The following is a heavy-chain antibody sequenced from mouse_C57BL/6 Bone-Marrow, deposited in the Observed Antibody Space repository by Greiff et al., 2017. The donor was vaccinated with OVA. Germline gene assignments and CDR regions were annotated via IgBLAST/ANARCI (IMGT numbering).Heavy chain of an antibody. CDR1: GYTFTSYG. CDR3: ARDSSGYWFAY. J-gene: IGHJ3*01. V-gene: IGHV1-81*01. D-gene: IGHD3-2*02. Sequence: QVQLQQSGTELVKPGASVKLSCKASGYTFTSYGISWVKQRTGQGLEWIGEIYPRSGNTYYNEKFKGKATLTADKSSSTAYMELRSLTSEDSAVYFCARDSSGYWFAYWGQGTLVTVSA. CDR2: IYPRSGNT.